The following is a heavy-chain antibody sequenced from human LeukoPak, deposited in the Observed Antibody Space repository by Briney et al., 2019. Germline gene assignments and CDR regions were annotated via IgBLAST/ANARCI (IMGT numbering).Heavy chain of an antibody. D-gene: IGHD2-2*01. V-gene: IGHV4-34*01. J-gene: IGHJ5*02. CDR3: ATQHGPDCSSTSCSLWRNWFDP. Sequence: KSSETLSLTCAVYGGSFSGYYWSWIRQPPGKGLEWIGEINHSGSTNYNPSLKSRVTISVDTSKNQFSLKLSSVTAADTAVYYCATQHGPDCSSTSCSLWRNWFDPWGQGTLVTVSS. CDR1: GGSFSGYY. CDR2: INHSGST.